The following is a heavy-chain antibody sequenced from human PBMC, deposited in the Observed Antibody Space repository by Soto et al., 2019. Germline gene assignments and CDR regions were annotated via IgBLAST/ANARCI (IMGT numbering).Heavy chain of an antibody. J-gene: IGHJ5*02. CDR2: ISNTGGRT. Sequence: RASVKVSCKASGYTFTSYAMSRVRQAPGKGLEWVSYISNTGGRTNYADSVKGRFSISRDNSKNTLYLQMNSLRAEDTAIYYCAKSGYTPNNWFDPWGQGTLVTVSS. V-gene: IGHV3-23*01. CDR1: GYTFTSYA. D-gene: IGHD5-18*01. CDR3: AKSGYTPNNWFDP.